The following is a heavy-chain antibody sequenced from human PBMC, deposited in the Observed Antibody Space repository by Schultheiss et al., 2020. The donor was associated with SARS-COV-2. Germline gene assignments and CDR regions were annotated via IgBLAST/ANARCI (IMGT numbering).Heavy chain of an antibody. V-gene: IGHV3-66*01. CDR2: IYSGGST. J-gene: IGHJ4*02. D-gene: IGHD6-13*01. Sequence: GESLKISCAASGFTFSSYAMSWVRQAPGKGLEWVSVIYSGGSTYYADSVKGRFTISRDNSKNTLYLQMNSLRAEDTAVYYCARDLAAAGPGVWGQGTLVTVSS. CDR1: GFTFSSYA. CDR3: ARDLAAAGPGV.